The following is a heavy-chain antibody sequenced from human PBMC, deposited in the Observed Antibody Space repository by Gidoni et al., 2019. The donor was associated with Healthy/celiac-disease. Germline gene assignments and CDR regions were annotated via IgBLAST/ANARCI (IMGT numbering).Heavy chain of an antibody. CDR1: GFPFDDYA. D-gene: IGHD3-22*01. V-gene: IGHV3-9*01. CDR3: AKDTDYYDSRGAFDI. J-gene: IGHJ3*02. Sequence: EVQLVESGGGLVQPGRSLRLSCAASGFPFDDYAMHWVRQAPGKGLEWVSGISWNSGSIGYADSVKGRFTISRDNAKNSLYLQMNSLRAEDTALYYCAKDTDYYDSRGAFDIWGQGTMVTVSS. CDR2: ISWNSGSI.